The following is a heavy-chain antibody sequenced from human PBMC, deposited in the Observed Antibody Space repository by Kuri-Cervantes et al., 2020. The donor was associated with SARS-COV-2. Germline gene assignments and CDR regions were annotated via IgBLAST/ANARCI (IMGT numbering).Heavy chain of an antibody. CDR3: IKRGIVGAGNDAFDI. Sequence: GESLKISCAASGFTFSSYAMSWVRQAPGKGLEWVSAISGSGGSTYYADSVKGRFTISRDNSKNTLYLQMNSLRAEDTAVYYCIKRGIVGAGNDAFDIWGQGTMVTVSS. D-gene: IGHD1-26*01. CDR1: GFTFSSYA. J-gene: IGHJ3*02. CDR2: ISGSGGST. V-gene: IGHV3-23*01.